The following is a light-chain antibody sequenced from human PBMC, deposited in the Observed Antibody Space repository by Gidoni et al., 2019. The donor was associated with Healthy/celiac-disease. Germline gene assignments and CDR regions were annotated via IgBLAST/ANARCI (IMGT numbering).Light chain of an antibody. CDR3: QQRSNWLWT. Sequence: EIVMTQSPATLSVSPGEVVTKNNNTGPSQSVSSNLAWYQQKPGQAPRLLIYGASTRATGIPARFSGSGSGTDFTLTISSLEPEDFAVYYCQQRSNWLWTFGQGTKVEIK. CDR2: GAS. CDR1: QSVSSN. J-gene: IGKJ1*01. V-gene: IGKV3-15*01.